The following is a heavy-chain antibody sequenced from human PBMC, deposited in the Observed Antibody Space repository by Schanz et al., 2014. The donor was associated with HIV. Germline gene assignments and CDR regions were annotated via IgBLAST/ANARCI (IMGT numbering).Heavy chain of an antibody. CDR2: ISWNSVSI. V-gene: IGHV3-9*01. CDR3: AREWVYYYYYGMDV. D-gene: IGHD6-13*01. Sequence: EVQLVESGGGLVQPGRSLRLSCAASGFIFDDYAMHWVRQAPGKGLEWVSGISWNSVSIGYADSVKGRFTISRDNAKNSLYLQMKSLRDEDTAVYYCAREWVYYYYYGMDVWGQGTTVTVSS. CDR1: GFIFDDYA. J-gene: IGHJ6*02.